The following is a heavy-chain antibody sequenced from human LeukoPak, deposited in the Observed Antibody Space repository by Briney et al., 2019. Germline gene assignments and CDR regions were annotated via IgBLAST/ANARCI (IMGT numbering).Heavy chain of an antibody. J-gene: IGHJ4*02. V-gene: IGHV4-38-2*01. CDR3: TRLYTSTWSIGH. Sequence: SETLSLTCAVSGYSITSGYYWGWIRQPPGKGLEWIGSIYHSGNTYYNPSLKSRVTLSVDTSENQISLELTSVTAADTAVYYCTRLYTSTWSIGHWGQGTLVTVSS. CDR1: GYSITSGYY. CDR2: IYHSGNT. D-gene: IGHD6-13*01.